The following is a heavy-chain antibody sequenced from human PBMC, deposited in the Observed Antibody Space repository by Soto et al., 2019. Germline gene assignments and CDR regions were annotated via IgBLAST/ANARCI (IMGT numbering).Heavy chain of an antibody. V-gene: IGHV3-7*01. CDR1: GFTFSGHW. CDR2: IKQDGSET. D-gene: IGHD2-2*01. J-gene: IGHJ6*03. CDR3: ARDRAFCSGTNCRRGSIYYYYMDV. Sequence: EVHLVESGGGLVQPGGSLRLSCAASGFTFSGHWMSWVRQAPGKGLEWVAHIKQDGSETFYVGSVKGRFTISRDNAKNSRGLQMNSLRAEDTALYYCARDRAFCSGTNCRRGSIYYYYMDVWGNGTTVTGSS.